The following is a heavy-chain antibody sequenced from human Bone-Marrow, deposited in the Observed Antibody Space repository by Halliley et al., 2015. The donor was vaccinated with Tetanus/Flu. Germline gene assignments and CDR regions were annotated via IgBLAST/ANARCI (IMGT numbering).Heavy chain of an antibody. Sequence: WMGIIFPGASDTKYSPSFQGQVPISADKSINTAYLLWSSLRPSDTAIYYCATFEFSSSDFDYWGQGTPVTVSS. V-gene: IGHV5-51*01. J-gene: IGHJ4*02. CDR2: IFPGASDT. D-gene: IGHD2-15*01. CDR3: ATFEFSSSDFDY.